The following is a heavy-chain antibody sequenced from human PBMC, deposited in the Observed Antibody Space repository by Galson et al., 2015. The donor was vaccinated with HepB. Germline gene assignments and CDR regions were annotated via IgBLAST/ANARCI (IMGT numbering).Heavy chain of an antibody. Sequence: SVKVSCKASGGTFSSYAISWVRQAPGQGLEWMGGIIPIFGPANYAQKFQGRVTITADESTRTAYMELSSLRSEDTAVYYCARDGIAAAGICYYWGQGTLVTVSS. J-gene: IGHJ4*02. V-gene: IGHV1-69*13. D-gene: IGHD6-13*01. CDR3: ARDGIAAAGICYY. CDR1: GGTFSSYA. CDR2: IIPIFGPA.